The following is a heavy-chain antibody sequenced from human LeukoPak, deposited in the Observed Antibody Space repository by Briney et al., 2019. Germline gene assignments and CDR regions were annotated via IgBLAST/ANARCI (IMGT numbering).Heavy chain of an antibody. D-gene: IGHD3-10*01. Sequence: GGSLRLYCAASGFTFSSYGMSWVRQAPGKGLEWVSAISGSGGSTYYADSVKGRFTISRDNSKNTLYLQMNSLRAEDTAAYYCAKVVIRGGKSLDPWGQGTLVTVSS. J-gene: IGHJ5*02. CDR2: ISGSGGST. CDR1: GFTFSSYG. V-gene: IGHV3-23*01. CDR3: AKVVIRGGKSLDP.